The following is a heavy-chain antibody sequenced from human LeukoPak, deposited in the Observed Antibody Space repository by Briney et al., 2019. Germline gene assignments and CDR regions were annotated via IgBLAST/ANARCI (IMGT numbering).Heavy chain of an antibody. J-gene: IGHJ3*02. CDR3: AKTYYIGSGSYYRGPWDI. CDR2: ISKSRSNI. CDR1: GFTFSSYD. D-gene: IGHD3-10*01. V-gene: IGHV3-21*04. Sequence: GGSLRLSCAASGFTFSSYDMNWVRQAPGKGLEWVSFISKSRSNIYYADSVKGRFTISRANANNTLYLQMSSLRDEDTATYYCAKTYYIGSGSYYRGPWDIWGQGTMVTVSS.